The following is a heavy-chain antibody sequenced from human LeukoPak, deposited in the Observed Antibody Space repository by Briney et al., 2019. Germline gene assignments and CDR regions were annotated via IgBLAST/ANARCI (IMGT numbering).Heavy chain of an antibody. J-gene: IGHJ3*02. CDR2: VYYSGST. D-gene: IGHD3-16*01. Sequence: SETLSLTCTVSGGSISSYFWSWIRQPPGKGLEWIGYVYYSGSTNYNPSLKGRVTISVDTSKKQFSLKLSSATAADTAVYYCARVLDLSKRGLDAFDIWGQGTMVTVSS. CDR1: GGSISSYF. V-gene: IGHV4-59*01. CDR3: ARVLDLSKRGLDAFDI.